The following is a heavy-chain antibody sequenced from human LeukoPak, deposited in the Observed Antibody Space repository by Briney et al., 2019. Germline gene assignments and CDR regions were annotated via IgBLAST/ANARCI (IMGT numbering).Heavy chain of an antibody. CDR2: IHYSGST. J-gene: IGHJ4*02. Sequence: PSETLSLTCTVSGGSISSSSYFWGWIRQPPGKGLEWIGNIHYSGSTYYNPSLKSRVTISVDTSENQFSLSLSSVTAADTAVYYCARMFNYYDTSGPIFDYWGQGTLVTVSS. V-gene: IGHV4-39*07. D-gene: IGHD3-22*01. CDR1: GGSISSSSYF. CDR3: ARMFNYYDTSGPIFDY.